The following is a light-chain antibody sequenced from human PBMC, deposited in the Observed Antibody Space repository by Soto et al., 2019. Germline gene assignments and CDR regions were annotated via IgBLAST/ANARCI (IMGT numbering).Light chain of an antibody. CDR1: SGHSSYA. V-gene: IGLV4-69*01. Sequence: QSVLTQSPSASASLGASVKLTCTLSSGHSSYAIAWHQQQPEKGPRFLMKLNSDGSHSKGDGITDRFSGSSSGAERYLTVTSRQSEDEADYYGQTRGTATLFGGGTELTV. CDR3: QTRGTATL. J-gene: IGLJ2*01. CDR2: LNSDGSH.